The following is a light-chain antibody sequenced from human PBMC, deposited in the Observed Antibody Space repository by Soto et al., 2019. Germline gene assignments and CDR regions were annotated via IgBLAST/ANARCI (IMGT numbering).Light chain of an antibody. CDR1: SRDICGYNY. J-gene: IGLJ1*01. V-gene: IGLV2-14*01. CDR3: CSYRHHDAHV. CDR2: GGS. Sequence: QSVLTQPASGAGSPGQAITISCSGTSRDICGYNYVSWYQHHPGKAPTLMIYGGSNRASGVSNRFSGSNSGNTGSLTISGLQAEDAANYYCCSYRHHDAHVLRSGTKV.